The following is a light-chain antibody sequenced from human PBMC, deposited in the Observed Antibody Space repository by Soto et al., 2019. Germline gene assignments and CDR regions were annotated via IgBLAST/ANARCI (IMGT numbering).Light chain of an antibody. V-gene: IGKV3-11*01. CDR1: QTVSSY. CDR2: DAS. Sequence: EIVLTQSPATLSLSPGERATLSCRASQTVSSYLLWYQQKPGQAPRLLIYDASNRAAGTPARFSGSGSETDFPLTISSLEPEAFAVYYCQQRMNWPLTFGQGTRLEIK. J-gene: IGKJ5*01. CDR3: QQRMNWPLT.